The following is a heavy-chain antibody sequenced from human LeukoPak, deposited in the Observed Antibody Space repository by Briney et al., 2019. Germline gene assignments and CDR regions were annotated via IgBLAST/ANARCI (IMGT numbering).Heavy chain of an antibody. Sequence: SGTLSLTCAVYGGSFSCYYWSWIRQPPGKGLEWVGEINHSGSTNYNPSLKSRVNISVDTSKNQFSLKLSSVTAADTAVYYCARTAGRYSYGRINDWGQGTLVTVSS. CDR1: GGSFSCYY. J-gene: IGHJ4*02. CDR2: INHSGST. D-gene: IGHD5-18*01. CDR3: ARTAGRYSYGRIND. V-gene: IGHV4-34*01.